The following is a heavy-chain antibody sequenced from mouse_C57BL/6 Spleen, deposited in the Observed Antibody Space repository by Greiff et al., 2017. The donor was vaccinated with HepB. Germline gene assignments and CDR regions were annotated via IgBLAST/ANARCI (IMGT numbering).Heavy chain of an antibody. CDR1: GYTFTSYG. V-gene: IGHV1-81*01. D-gene: IGHD1-1*01. CDR3: ARSPITTVVSYYFDY. J-gene: IGHJ2*01. CDR2: IYPRSGNT. Sequence: VKVVESGAELARPGASVKLSCKASGYTFTSYGISWVKQRTGQGLEWIGEIYPRSGNTYYNEKFKGKATLTADKSSSTAYMELRSLTSEDSAVYFCARSPITTVVSYYFDYWGQGTTLTVSS.